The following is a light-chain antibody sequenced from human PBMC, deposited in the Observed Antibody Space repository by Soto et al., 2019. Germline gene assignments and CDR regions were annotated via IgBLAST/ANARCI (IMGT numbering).Light chain of an antibody. V-gene: IGKV3-15*01. CDR2: GAS. J-gene: IGKJ4*01. Sequence: IVMTQSPATLSVSPGERVTLSCRASQSVSSNLAWYHQKPGQAPRVLIYGASTRATGVPAGFSGSGSGTEFTLTISGLQSEDFAVYYCQQYNSWLTFGGGTKVEIK. CDR1: QSVSSN. CDR3: QQYNSWLT.